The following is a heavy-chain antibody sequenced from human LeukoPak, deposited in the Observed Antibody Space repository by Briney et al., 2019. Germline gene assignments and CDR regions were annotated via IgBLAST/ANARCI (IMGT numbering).Heavy chain of an antibody. CDR3: ATWRTAKTGFDY. J-gene: IGHJ4*02. V-gene: IGHV4-30-4*01. D-gene: IGHD1-1*01. Sequence: SETLSLTCTVSGGSISSGDYYWSWIRQPPGKGLEWIGYIYYSGSTYYNPSLKSRVTISVDTSRNQFSLKLSSVTAADTAVYYCATWRTAKTGFDYWGQGTLVTVPS. CDR2: IYYSGST. CDR1: GGSISSGDYY.